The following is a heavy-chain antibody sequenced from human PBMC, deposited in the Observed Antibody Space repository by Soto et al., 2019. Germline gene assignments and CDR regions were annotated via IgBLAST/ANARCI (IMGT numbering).Heavy chain of an antibody. CDR1: GFTFSSYA. V-gene: IGHV3-30-3*01. CDR2: ISYDGSNK. CDR3: ARDSGRAAAGTILDY. Sequence: QVQLVESGGGVVQPGRSLRLSCAASGFTFSSYAMHWVRQAPGKGLEWVAVISYDGSNKYYADSVKGRFTISRDNSKNTLYLQMNSLRAEDTAVYYCARDSGRAAAGTILDYWGQGTLVTVSS. J-gene: IGHJ4*02. D-gene: IGHD6-13*01.